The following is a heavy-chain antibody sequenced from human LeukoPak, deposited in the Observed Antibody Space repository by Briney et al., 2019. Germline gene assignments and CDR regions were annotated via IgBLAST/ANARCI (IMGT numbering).Heavy chain of an antibody. V-gene: IGHV4-39*01. CDR3: ARHGGSGAPDN. Sequence: SETLSLTCTVSDDSISSSDSYWDWIRQPPGKGLEWIGSIYNAGSTRYNPSLKSRVTISVDLSKNHFSLKLNSVTATDTAVYFCARHGGSGAPDNWGQGTLVTVSS. J-gene: IGHJ4*02. CDR1: DDSISSSDSY. D-gene: IGHD3-10*01. CDR2: IYNAGST.